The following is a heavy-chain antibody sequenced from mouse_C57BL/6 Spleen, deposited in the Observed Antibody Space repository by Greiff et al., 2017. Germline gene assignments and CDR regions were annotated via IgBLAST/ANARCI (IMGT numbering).Heavy chain of an antibody. D-gene: IGHD1-1*01. CDR1: GYTFTDYE. V-gene: IGHV1-15*01. J-gene: IGHJ3*01. Sequence: QVQLQQSGAELVRPGASVTLSCKASGYTFTDYEMHWVKQTPVHGLEWIGAIDPETGGTAYNQKFKGKALLTADKSSSTAYMELRSLTSEASAVYYCTRDYGSSYLAWFAYWGQGTLVTVSA. CDR2: IDPETGGT. CDR3: TRDYGSSYLAWFAY.